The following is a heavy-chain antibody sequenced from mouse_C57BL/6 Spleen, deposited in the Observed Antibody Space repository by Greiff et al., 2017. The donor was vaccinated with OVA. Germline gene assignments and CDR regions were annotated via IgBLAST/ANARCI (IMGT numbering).Heavy chain of an antibody. D-gene: IGHD1-1*01. V-gene: IGHV5-12*01. CDR2: ISNGGGST. Sequence: EVQLVESGGGLVQPGGSLKLSCAASGFTFSDYYMYWVRQTPEKRLEWVAYISNGGGSTYYPDTVKGRFTISRDNAKNTLYLQMSRLKSEDTAMYYCASAYYYGTGYFDVWGTGTTVTVSS. CDR1: GFTFSDYY. J-gene: IGHJ1*03. CDR3: ASAYYYGTGYFDV.